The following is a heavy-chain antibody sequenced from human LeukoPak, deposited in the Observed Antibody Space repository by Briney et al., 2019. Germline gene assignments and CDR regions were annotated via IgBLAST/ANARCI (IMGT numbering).Heavy chain of an antibody. CDR3: ARHSTQWELRSNFDY. J-gene: IGHJ4*02. CDR1: GGSITSSTYY. D-gene: IGHD1-26*01. Sequence: SETLSLTCTSSGGSITSSTYYWGWVRQPPGKGLAWIGCIYYSGSTYYNPSLKSRVTISVHTSKKQFSLKLSSVTAADTAVYYCARHSTQWELRSNFDYWGQGTLVTVSA. CDR2: IYYSGST. V-gene: IGHV4-39*01.